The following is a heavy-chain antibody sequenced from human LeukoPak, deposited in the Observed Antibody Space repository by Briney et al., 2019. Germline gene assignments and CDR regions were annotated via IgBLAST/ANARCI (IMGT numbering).Heavy chain of an antibody. Sequence: GGSLRLSCAASGFTFSSYSMNWVRQAPGKGLEWASSISSSSSYIYYADSVKGRFTISRDNAKNSLYLQMNSLRAEDTAVYYCARDNCSSTSCYYFDYWGQGTLVTVSS. CDR3: ARDNCSSTSCYYFDY. D-gene: IGHD2-2*01. V-gene: IGHV3-21*01. CDR1: GFTFSSYS. J-gene: IGHJ4*02. CDR2: ISSSSSYI.